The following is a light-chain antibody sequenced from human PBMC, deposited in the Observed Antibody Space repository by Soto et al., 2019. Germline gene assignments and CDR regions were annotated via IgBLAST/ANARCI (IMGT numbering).Light chain of an antibody. CDR2: SSS. CDR3: QQSYNTPRT. V-gene: IGKV1-39*01. J-gene: IGKJ1*01. CDR1: QSISNF. Sequence: DIQLTQSPSSLSASVGDRVTITCRASQSISNFLNWYQQRPGQAPKLLISSSSNVQSGVPSRFSGRGSGTDFTLTISGLQHEDAESYCCQQSYNTPRTLGQGTKVDIK.